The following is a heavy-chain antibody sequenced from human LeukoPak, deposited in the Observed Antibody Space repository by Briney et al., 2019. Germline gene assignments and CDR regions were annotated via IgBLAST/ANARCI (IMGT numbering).Heavy chain of an antibody. V-gene: IGHV3-7*01. CDR2: IKQDGSEK. CDR3: ARESILTGYSDY. CDR1: GFTFSSYY. J-gene: IGHJ4*02. D-gene: IGHD3-9*01. Sequence: GGSLRLSCAASGFTFSSYYMSWVRQAPGKGLEWVANIKQDGSEKYYVDSVKGRFTISRDNAKNSLYLQMNSLRAEDTTVYYCARESILTGYSDYWGQGTLVTVSS.